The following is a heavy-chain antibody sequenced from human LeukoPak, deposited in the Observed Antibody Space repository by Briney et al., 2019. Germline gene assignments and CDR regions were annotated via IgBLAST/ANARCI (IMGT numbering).Heavy chain of an antibody. CDR1: GFTFSSYS. J-gene: IGHJ6*03. Sequence: PGGSLRLSCAASGFTFSSYSMNWVRQAPGKGLEWVSYISSSSSTIYYADSVKGRFTISRDNAKNSLYLQMNSLGAEDTAVYYCASWTVTTQYYYYYYYMDVWGKGTTVTVSS. CDR3: ASWTVTTQYYYYYYYMDV. V-gene: IGHV3-48*01. D-gene: IGHD4-17*01. CDR2: ISSSSSTI.